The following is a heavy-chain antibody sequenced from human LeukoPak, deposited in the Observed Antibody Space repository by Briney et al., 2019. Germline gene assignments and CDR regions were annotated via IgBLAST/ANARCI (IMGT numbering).Heavy chain of an antibody. CDR1: GDSISSSSYS. CDR3: AVDSWVRGYRVYYYYMDV. CDR2: IYYSGST. D-gene: IGHD5-18*01. Sequence: SETLSLTCTVSGDSISSSSYSWGWIRQPPGKGLEWIGSIYYSGSTYYNPSLKSRVTISVDTSKNQFSLKLSSVTAADTAVYYCAVDSWVRGYRVYYYYMDVWGKGTTVTVSS. J-gene: IGHJ6*03. V-gene: IGHV4-39*07.